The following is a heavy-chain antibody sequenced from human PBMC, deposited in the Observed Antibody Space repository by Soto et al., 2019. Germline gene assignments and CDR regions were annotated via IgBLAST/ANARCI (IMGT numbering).Heavy chain of an antibody. Sequence: GGSLRLSCAASGFTFSSYAMSWVRQAPGKGLEWVSAISGSGGSTYYADSVKGRFTISRDNSKNTLYLQMNSLRAEDTAVYYCAKLESYSFAQNPYIDYWGQGTLVTVSS. V-gene: IGHV3-23*01. CDR3: AKLESYSFAQNPYIDY. CDR1: GFTFSSYA. D-gene: IGHD1-26*01. J-gene: IGHJ4*02. CDR2: ISGSGGST.